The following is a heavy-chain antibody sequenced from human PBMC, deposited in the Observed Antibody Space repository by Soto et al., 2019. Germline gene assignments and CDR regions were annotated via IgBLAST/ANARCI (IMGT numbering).Heavy chain of an antibody. CDR3: ARDEGVFDGRY. CDR2: ISVYNGKT. V-gene: IGHV1-18*01. CDR1: GYTFTSYG. D-gene: IGHD3-10*01. Sequence: ASVKVSCKGSGYTFTSYGISWVRQAPGQGLEWMGWISVYNGKTNYAQKLQGRVTMTTDTSTSTAYMELRSLTSDDTAVYYCARDEGVFDGRYWGQGTLVTVSS. J-gene: IGHJ4*02.